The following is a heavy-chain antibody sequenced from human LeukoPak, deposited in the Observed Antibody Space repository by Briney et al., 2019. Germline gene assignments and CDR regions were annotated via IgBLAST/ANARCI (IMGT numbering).Heavy chain of an antibody. CDR1: GGSISSGSYY. V-gene: IGHV4-61*02. Sequence: TSQTLSLTCTVSGGSISSGSYYWSWIRQPAGKGLEWIGRIYTSGSTNYNPSLKSRVTISVDTSKNQFSLKLSSVTAADTAVYYCARGWTVNWFDPWGQGTLVTVSS. D-gene: IGHD3/OR15-3a*01. CDR2: IYTSGST. J-gene: IGHJ5*02. CDR3: ARGWTVNWFDP.